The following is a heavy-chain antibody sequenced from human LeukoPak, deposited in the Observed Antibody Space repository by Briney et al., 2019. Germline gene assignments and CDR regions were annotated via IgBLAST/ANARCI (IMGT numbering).Heavy chain of an antibody. CDR2: INRDWSRT. CDR3: ARGGSDTAMAHDY. D-gene: IGHD5-18*01. V-gene: IGHV3-74*01. J-gene: IGHJ4*02. CDR1: GFTFSNHW. Sequence: GGSLRLSCAASGFTFSNHWMHWVRQAPGKGLMWVSRINRDWSRTDYADSVKGRFTISRDDAKNTLYLQVNGLRAEDTAVYFCARGGSDTAMAHDYWGQGTLVTVSS.